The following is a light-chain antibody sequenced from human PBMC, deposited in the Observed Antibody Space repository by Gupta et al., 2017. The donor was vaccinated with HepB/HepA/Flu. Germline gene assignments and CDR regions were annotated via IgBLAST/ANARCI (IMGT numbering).Light chain of an antibody. Sequence: DIVLTQSPLSLPVPPGEPASIPCSSSHSRRHSNRNNHLNWYVQKPGQSPQVLIYLGSNRASGVPDRFSGSGSGTDFTLKISRVEAEDVGIYYCRQALQTPLTFGGGTKVEIK. CDR3: RQALQTPLT. J-gene: IGKJ4*01. V-gene: IGKV2-28*01. CDR1: HSRRHSNRNNH. CDR2: LGS.